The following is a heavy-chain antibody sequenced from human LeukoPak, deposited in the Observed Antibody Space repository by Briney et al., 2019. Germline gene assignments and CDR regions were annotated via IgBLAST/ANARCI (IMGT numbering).Heavy chain of an antibody. CDR3: ARDEGLSIAAA. CDR1: GVSVSNTY. V-gene: IGHV3-66*01. J-gene: IGHJ5*02. Sequence: GGSLRLSCAASGVSVSNTYMSWVRQAPGKGLEWVSVIYSSGSTYYADSVKGRFTLSRDNSKNTLYLQMNSLRAEDTAVYYCARDEGLSIAAAWGQGTLVTVSS. CDR2: IYSSGST. D-gene: IGHD6-13*01.